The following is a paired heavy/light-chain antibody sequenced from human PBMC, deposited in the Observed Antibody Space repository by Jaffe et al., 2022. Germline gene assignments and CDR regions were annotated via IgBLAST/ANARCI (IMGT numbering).Heavy chain of an antibody. D-gene: IGHD3-10*01. CDR3: ARALWNNGWFVHF. CDR2: IKQDGSDK. V-gene: IGHV3-7*01. CDR1: GFTFSTCW. J-gene: IGHJ4*02. Sequence: EVQLVESGGDLVQPGGSLRLSCAASGFTFSTCWMGWVRQAPGKGLEWVANIKQDGSDKNYVDSVKGRFTISRDNANNALYLQMNSLRADDTAVYYCARALWNNGWFVHFWGQGTLVTVSS.
Light chain of an antibody. Sequence: EIAMTQSPATLSVSPGERVTLSCRASQSISNNLAWYQHKPGQPPRLLIHGASTRVIGMPARFSGSGSGTEFTLTISSLQSEDLGFYYCQQYNIWPGTFGQGTKVEIK. V-gene: IGKV3-15*01. CDR3: QQYNIWPGT. J-gene: IGKJ1*01. CDR1: QSISNN. CDR2: GAS.